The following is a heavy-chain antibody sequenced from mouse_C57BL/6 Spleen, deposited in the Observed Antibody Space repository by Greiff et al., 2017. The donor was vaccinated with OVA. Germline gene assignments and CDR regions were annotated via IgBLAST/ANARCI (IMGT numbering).Heavy chain of an antibody. J-gene: IGHJ2*01. D-gene: IGHD1-1*01. CDR1: GYAFSSYW. Sequence: QVQLQQSGAELVKPGASVKISCKASGYAFSSYWMNWVKQRPGKGLEWIGQIYPGDGDTNYNGKFKGKATLTADKSSSTAYMQLSSLTSEDSAVYYCARSDFIYYGSSYYFDYWGQGTTLTVSS. CDR2: IYPGDGDT. CDR3: ARSDFIYYGSSYYFDY. V-gene: IGHV1-80*01.